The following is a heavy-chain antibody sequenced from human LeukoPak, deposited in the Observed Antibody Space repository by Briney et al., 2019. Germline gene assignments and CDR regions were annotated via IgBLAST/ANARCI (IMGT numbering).Heavy chain of an antibody. CDR3: AREDFCRMDV. CDR2: IKQDGTNK. J-gene: IGHJ6*02. D-gene: IGHD3-3*01. CDR1: GFTFSGYW. V-gene: IGHV3-7*01. Sequence: PGGSLRLSCAASGFTFSGYWMSWVRQAPGKGLECVAKIKQDGTNKYYVDSVKGRFTISRDNAKNSLFLQMNSLRAEDTAVYYCAREDFCRMDVWGQGTTVTVSS.